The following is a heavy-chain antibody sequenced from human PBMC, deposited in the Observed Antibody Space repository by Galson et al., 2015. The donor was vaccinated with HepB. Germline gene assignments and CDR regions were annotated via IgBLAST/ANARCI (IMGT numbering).Heavy chain of an antibody. D-gene: IGHD6-6*01. V-gene: IGHV3-7*03. J-gene: IGHJ3*02. CDR2: IKQNGSEK. Sequence: SLRLSCAASGFTFSSYWMSWVRQAPGKGLEWVANIKQNGSEKYYVDSVKGRFTISRDNAKNSLYLQMNSLRAEDTAVYYCAREIRQLTDAFDIWGQGTMVTVSS. CDR1: GFTFSSYW. CDR3: AREIRQLTDAFDI.